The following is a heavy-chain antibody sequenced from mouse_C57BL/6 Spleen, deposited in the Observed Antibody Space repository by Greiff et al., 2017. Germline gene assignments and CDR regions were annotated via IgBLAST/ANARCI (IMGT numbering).Heavy chain of an antibody. Sequence: VQLQQPGAELVMPGASVKLSCKASGYTFTSYWMHWVKQRPGQGLEWIGEIDPSASYTNYNQKFKGKSTLTVDKSSSTAYMQLSSLTSEDSAVYYCARSPGFAYWGQGTLVTVSA. CDR1: GYTFTSYW. J-gene: IGHJ3*01. CDR3: ARSPGFAY. V-gene: IGHV1-69*01. CDR2: IDPSASYT.